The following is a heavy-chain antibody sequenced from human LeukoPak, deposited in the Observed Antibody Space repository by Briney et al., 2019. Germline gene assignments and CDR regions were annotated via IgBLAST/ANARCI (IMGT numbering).Heavy chain of an antibody. Sequence: GESLKISCKGSGYNFATYWIGWVRQMPGKGLEWMGIIYPSDSDTRYSPSFQGQVTISADKSISTAYLQWGSLRASDTAIYYCARTGSRYCQDYWGQGTLVTVSS. V-gene: IGHV5-51*01. CDR3: ARTGSRYCQDY. CDR2: IYPSDSDT. J-gene: IGHJ4*02. CDR1: GYNFATYW. D-gene: IGHD2-15*01.